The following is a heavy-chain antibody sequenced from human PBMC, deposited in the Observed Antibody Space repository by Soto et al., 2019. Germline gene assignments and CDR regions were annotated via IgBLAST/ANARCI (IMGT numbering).Heavy chain of an antibody. CDR1: GYTFTTYA. CDR2: INPASGHT. D-gene: IGHD1-26*01. J-gene: IGHJ6*02. V-gene: IGHV1-3*01. CDR3: GRSVVGATGELLYTATDV. Sequence: QVQLVQSGAEVKKPGASVKVSCKASGYTFTTYALHWVRQAPGQRPEWMGWINPASGHTKYSKKFQDRVTITRDTSASTGYMELSSLRAEDTAVYYCGRSVVGATGELLYTATDVWGQGTTVTVSS.